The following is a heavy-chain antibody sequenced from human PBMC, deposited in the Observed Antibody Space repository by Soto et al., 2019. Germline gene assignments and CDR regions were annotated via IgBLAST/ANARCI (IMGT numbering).Heavy chain of an antibody. CDR2: TIPMFGTT. CDR1: GGTFSNYG. V-gene: IGHV1-69*06. J-gene: IGHJ6*02. CDR3: ARGAITVFGVVVGSMDV. D-gene: IGHD3-3*01. Sequence: ASVKVSCKASGGTFSNYGISWVRQAPGQGLEWMGGTIPMFGTTNYAQKFQGRVTITADKSTRTVYMELTSLKFEDTAAYFCARGAITVFGVVVGSMDVWGQGTTVTVSS.